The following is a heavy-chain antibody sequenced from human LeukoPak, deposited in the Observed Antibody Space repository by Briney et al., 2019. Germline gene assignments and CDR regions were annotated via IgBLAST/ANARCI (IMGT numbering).Heavy chain of an antibody. V-gene: IGHV4-39*01. D-gene: IGHD1-26*01. CDR1: GGSISSSSYS. CDR3: ARAAEEWELIYFDY. J-gene: IGHJ4*02. CDR2: IYYSGST. Sequence: SETLSLTCTVSGGSISSSSYSWGWIRQPPGKGLEWIGSIYYSGSTYYNPSLKSRVTISVDTSKNQFSLKLGSVTAADTAVYYCARAAEEWELIYFDYWGQGTLVTVSS.